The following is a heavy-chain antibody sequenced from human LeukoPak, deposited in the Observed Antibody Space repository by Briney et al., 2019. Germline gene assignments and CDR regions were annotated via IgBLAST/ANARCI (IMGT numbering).Heavy chain of an antibody. CDR3: ARVLAATRIYYFDY. CDR1: GYTFTSYG. J-gene: IGHJ4*02. CDR2: ISAYNGNT. D-gene: IGHD2-15*01. Sequence: VASVKVSCKASGYTFTSYGISWVRQAPGQGLEWMGWISAYNGNTKYAQKFRGRVTMTTDTTMSTAYMELRSLRSDDAAVYYCARVLAATRIYYFDYWGQGTLVTVSS. V-gene: IGHV1-18*01.